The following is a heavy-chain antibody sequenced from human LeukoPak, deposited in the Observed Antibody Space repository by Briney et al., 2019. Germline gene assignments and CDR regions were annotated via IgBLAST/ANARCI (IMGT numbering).Heavy chain of an antibody. J-gene: IGHJ4*02. V-gene: IGHV1-2*06. CDR3: DRDGADRIIL. CDR1: AYDFTGYH. CDR2: LNPNTGHA. Sequence: ASVKVSCKVVAYDFTGYHIHWVRLAPGQGPEWMGRLNPNTGHAVYAFKFQGRVTITRDTSSSTAYMEATRLTSDDTALYAKDRDGADRIILWGQGTLVTVSS. D-gene: IGHD5-24*01.